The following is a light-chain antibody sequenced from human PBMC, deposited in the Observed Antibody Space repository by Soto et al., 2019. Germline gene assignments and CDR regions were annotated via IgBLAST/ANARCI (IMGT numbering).Light chain of an antibody. CDR3: QQSGSSPP. CDR1: QSVSSSY. CDR2: GAS. J-gene: IGKJ5*01. Sequence: EIVLTQSPGTLSLSPGERATLSCRASQSVSSSYLAWYQQKPGQAPRLLIYGASSRATGLPDRFSGSGSGTDFTLTISRLEPEDFAVDYCQQSGSSPPFGQGTRLEIK. V-gene: IGKV3-20*01.